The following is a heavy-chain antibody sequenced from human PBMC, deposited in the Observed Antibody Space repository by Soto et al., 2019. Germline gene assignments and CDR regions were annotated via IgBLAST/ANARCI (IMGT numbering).Heavy chain of an antibody. D-gene: IGHD2-2*01. J-gene: IGHJ6*03. Sequence: GGSLRLSCAASGFTFSSYSMNWVRQAPGKGLEWVSYISSSSSTIYYADSVKGRFTISRDNAKNSLYLQMNSLRAEDTAVYYCARDPYCSSTSCYAPRVSSHYYYMDVWGKGTTVTVSS. CDR3: ARDPYCSSTSCYAPRVSSHYYYMDV. CDR2: ISSSSSTI. CDR1: GFTFSSYS. V-gene: IGHV3-48*01.